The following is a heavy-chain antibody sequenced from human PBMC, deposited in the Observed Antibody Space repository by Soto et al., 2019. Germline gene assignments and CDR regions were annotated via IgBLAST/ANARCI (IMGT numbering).Heavy chain of an antibody. Sequence: EVQLVESGGGLVQPGGSLRLSCAASGFTFINYWMHWVRQAPGKGLVWVSRINSDTSSTTYADSVKGRFTISRDNAKNTLYLQMNNLTAEDTAVYYCARDPRYSSTFYGLDSWGQGTLVTVSS. CDR1: GFTFINYW. CDR3: ARDPRYSSTFYGLDS. CDR2: INSDTSST. V-gene: IGHV3-74*01. J-gene: IGHJ4*02. D-gene: IGHD6-13*01.